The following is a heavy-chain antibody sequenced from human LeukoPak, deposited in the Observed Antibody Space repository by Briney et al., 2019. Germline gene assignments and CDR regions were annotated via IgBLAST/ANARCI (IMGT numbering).Heavy chain of an antibody. CDR2: IYHSGST. V-gene: IGHV4-4*02. Sequence: PSETLSLTCAVSGGSISSSNWWSWVRQPPGKGLEWIGEIYHSGSTSYNPSLKSRVTISVDTSKNQFSLKLSSVTAADTAVYYCARGKIAAAGRGFDYWGQGTLVTVSS. CDR1: GGSISSSNW. J-gene: IGHJ4*02. CDR3: ARGKIAAAGRGFDY. D-gene: IGHD6-13*01.